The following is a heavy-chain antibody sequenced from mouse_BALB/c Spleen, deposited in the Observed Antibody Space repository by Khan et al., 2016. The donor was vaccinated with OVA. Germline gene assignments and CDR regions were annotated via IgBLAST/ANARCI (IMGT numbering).Heavy chain of an antibody. V-gene: IGHV14-3*02. D-gene: IGHD2-3*01. Sequence: VQLKESGAELVKPGASVRLSCTASGFNIKDTYIHWVKQRPEQGLEWIGRIAPANGNTKYDPKFQDKATITSDTSSNTSYLQLSSLTSEDTAVYYCANPSYDPRFFEVWGAGTTVTVSS. CDR1: GFNIKDTY. J-gene: IGHJ1*01. CDR2: IAPANGNT. CDR3: ANPSYDPRFFEV.